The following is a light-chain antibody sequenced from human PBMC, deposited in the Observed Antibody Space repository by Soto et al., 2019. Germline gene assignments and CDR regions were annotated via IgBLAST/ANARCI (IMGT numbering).Light chain of an antibody. V-gene: IGLV2-11*01. CDR2: DVS. J-gene: IGLJ1*01. CDR1: SSDVGDYNY. CDR3: CSYAGSYTLYV. Sequence: QSALTQPRSVSGSPGQSVTISRTGTSSDVGDYNYVSWYQQHPGKAPKLMIYDVSKRPSGVPDRFSGSKSGNTASLTISGLQAEDEADYYCCSYAGSYTLYVFGTGTKVTV.